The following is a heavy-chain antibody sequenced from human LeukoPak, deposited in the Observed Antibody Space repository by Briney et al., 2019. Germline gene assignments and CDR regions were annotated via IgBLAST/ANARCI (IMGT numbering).Heavy chain of an antibody. CDR3: VGSYGDYVGDAFDT. D-gene: IGHD4-17*01. CDR1: GFTFSSYA. V-gene: IGHV3-64D*06. Sequence: PGGSLRLSCSASGFTFSSYAMHWVRQAPGKGLGYVSAISSNGGSTYYADSVKGRFTISRDNSKNTLYLQMSSLRAEDTAVYYCVGSYGDYVGDAFDTWGQGTMVTVSS. CDR2: ISSNGGST. J-gene: IGHJ3*02.